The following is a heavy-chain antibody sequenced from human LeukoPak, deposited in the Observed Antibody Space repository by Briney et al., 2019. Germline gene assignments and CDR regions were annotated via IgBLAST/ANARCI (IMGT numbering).Heavy chain of an antibody. V-gene: IGHV3-53*01. CDR3: AKGGLVHRFDP. J-gene: IGHJ5*02. CDR2: IDGGGNT. Sequence: PGGSLRLSCAASGFSVSNKYMSWVRQASGRGLEWASLIDGGGNTYYADSVKGRFTISGDNSKNTLYLQMNSLRADDTAVYYCAKGGLVHRFDPWGQGTLVTVSS. CDR1: GFSVSNKY.